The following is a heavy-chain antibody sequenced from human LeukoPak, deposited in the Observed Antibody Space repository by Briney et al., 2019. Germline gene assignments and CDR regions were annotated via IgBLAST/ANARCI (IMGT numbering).Heavy chain of an antibody. CDR1: GFSFSSYW. J-gene: IGHJ3*02. CDR2: IKQDGSEK. V-gene: IGHV3-7*01. CDR3: ARENSGDRRKVWGSYRYTGGTDDGYDI. Sequence: GGSLRLSCAASGFSFSSYWMSWVRQAPGKGLEWVANIKQDGSEKYYVDSVKGRFTISRDNAKNSLYLQMSSLSAEDTAVYYCARENSGDRRKVWGSYRYTGGTDDGYDIWGQGTMVTVSS. D-gene: IGHD3-16*02.